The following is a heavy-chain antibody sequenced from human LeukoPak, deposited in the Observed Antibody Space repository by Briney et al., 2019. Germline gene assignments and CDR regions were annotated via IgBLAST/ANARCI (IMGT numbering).Heavy chain of an antibody. CDR1: GGSISSSSAY. D-gene: IGHD3-3*01. J-gene: IGHJ4*02. V-gene: IGHV4-61*05. Sequence: SETLSLTCTVSGGSISSSSAYWGWIRQPPGRGLEFIGYIFYSGRTNYNPSLKSRLTISVDTSKNQFSLKLSSVTAADTAVYYCARTEFWSGLDYWGPGVLVTVSS. CDR3: ARTEFWSGLDY. CDR2: IFYSGRT.